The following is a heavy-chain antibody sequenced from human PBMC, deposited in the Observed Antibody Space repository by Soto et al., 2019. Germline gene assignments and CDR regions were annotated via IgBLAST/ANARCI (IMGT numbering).Heavy chain of an antibody. CDR2: ISGSGGST. CDR1: GFTFSSYA. V-gene: IGHV3-23*01. J-gene: IGHJ4*02. CDR3: AKLKVLMVYAKGGDY. D-gene: IGHD2-8*01. Sequence: GGSLRLSCAASGFTFSSYAMSWVRQAPGKGLEWVSAISGSGGSTYYADSVKGRFTISRDNSKNTLYLQMNSLRAEDTAVYYCAKLKVLMVYAKGGDYWGQGTLVTVSS.